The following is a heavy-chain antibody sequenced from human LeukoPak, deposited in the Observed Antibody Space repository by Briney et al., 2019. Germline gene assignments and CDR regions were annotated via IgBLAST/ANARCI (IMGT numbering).Heavy chain of an antibody. D-gene: IGHD4-17*01. V-gene: IGHV1-18*04. J-gene: IGHJ4*02. CDR1: GYTFTSYG. CDR2: ISAYNGNT. Sequence: SVKVSCKASGYTFTSYGISWVRQAPGQGLEWMGWISAYNGNTNYAQKLQGRVTMTTDTSTTTAYRELRSLKSDDTAVYYWPRFPFAPYYGDSDPYSFDSWGQGTLVTVSS. CDR3: PRFPFAPYYGDSDPYSFDS.